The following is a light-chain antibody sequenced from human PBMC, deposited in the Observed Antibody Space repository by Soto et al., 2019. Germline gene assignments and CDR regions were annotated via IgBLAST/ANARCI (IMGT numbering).Light chain of an antibody. CDR1: QSFSSY. Sequence: EIVLTQSPATLSLSPGERATLSCRASQSFSSYLAWYQQKPGQAPRLLIYDASNRATGIPARFSGSGSGTEFTLTISSLEPEDFAVYYCQQRSSWITFGQGTRLEIK. CDR2: DAS. J-gene: IGKJ5*01. V-gene: IGKV3-11*01. CDR3: QQRSSWIT.